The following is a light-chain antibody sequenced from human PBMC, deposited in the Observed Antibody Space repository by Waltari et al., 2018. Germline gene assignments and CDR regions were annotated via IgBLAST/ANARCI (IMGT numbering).Light chain of an antibody. CDR2: GAS. Sequence: EIVLTQSPATLSLSPGERATLSCRASQSVSSYLAWYQHKPGQAPRLFIYGASNRATGIPARFSGSGSGTDFTLTISSLEPEDFAVYYCQQRTNWITFGQGTRLEIK. J-gene: IGKJ5*01. V-gene: IGKV3-11*01. CDR1: QSVSSY. CDR3: QQRTNWIT.